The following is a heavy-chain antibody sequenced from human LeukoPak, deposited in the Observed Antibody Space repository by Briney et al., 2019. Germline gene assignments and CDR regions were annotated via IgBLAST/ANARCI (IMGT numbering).Heavy chain of an antibody. D-gene: IGHD3-22*01. CDR1: GYTFTSYG. Sequence: GASVKVSCKASGYTFTSYGISWVRQAPGQGLEWMGRIIPIRGIANYAQKFQGRVTITADKSTSTAYMELSSLRSEDTAVYYCASRKDYYDSSGYWEVDYYYGMDVWGQGTTVTVSS. J-gene: IGHJ6*02. V-gene: IGHV1-69*04. CDR3: ASRKDYYDSSGYWEVDYYYGMDV. CDR2: IIPIRGIA.